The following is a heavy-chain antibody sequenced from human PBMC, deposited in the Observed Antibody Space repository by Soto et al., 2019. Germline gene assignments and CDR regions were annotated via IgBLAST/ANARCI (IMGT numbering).Heavy chain of an antibody. CDR1: GGSISSVDYY. CDR3: ARGVSSSTGLDY. D-gene: IGHD6-6*01. CDR2: IYYSGST. Sequence: SETLSLTCTVSGGSISSVDYYWSWIRQPPGKGLEWIGYIYYSGSTYYNPSLKSRVTISVDTSKNQFSLKLSSVTAADTAVYYCARGVSSSTGLDYWGQGTLVTVSS. J-gene: IGHJ4*02. V-gene: IGHV4-30-4*01.